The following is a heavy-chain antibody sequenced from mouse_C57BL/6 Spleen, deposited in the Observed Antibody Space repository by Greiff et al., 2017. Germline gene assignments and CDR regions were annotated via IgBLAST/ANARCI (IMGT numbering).Heavy chain of an antibody. V-gene: IGHV1-82*01. J-gene: IGHJ4*01. CDR1: GYAFSSSW. D-gene: IGHD1-1*01. Sequence: VQLQQSGPELVKPGASVKISCKASGYAFSSSWMNWVKQRPGKGLEWIGRIYPGDGDTDYNGKFKGKATLTADKSSSTAYMQLSSLTSEDSAVYSGARFYGSSYGYAMDYWGQGTSVTVSS. CDR2: IYPGDGDT. CDR3: ARFYGSSYGYAMDY.